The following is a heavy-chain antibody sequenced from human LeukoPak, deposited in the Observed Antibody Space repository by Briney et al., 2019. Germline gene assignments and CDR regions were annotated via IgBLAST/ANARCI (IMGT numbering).Heavy chain of an antibody. CDR1: GVSISSYY. CDR2: IYYSGST. V-gene: IGHV4-59*01. CDR3: AREVVSSSWWGGSEWFDP. D-gene: IGHD6-13*01. Sequence: SETLSLTCTVSGVSISSYYWSWIRQPPGKGLEWVGYIYYSGSTNYKPSLKSRVTISVDTSKNQFSLKLSSVTAADTAVYYCAREVVSSSWWGGSEWFDPWGQGTLVTVSS. J-gene: IGHJ5*02.